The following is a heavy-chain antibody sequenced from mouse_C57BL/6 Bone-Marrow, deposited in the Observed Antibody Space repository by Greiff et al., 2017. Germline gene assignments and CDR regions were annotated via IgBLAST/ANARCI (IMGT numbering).Heavy chain of an antibody. CDR3: ARDYGSSYWYFDV. V-gene: IGHV1-85*01. J-gene: IGHJ1*03. CDR1: GYTFTSYD. Sequence: QVQLQQSGPELVKPGASVKLSCKASGYTFTSYDINWVKQRPGQGLEWIGWLYPRDGSTTYNEKFKGKATLTVDTSSSTAYMELHSLTSEASAVYFCARDYGSSYWYFDVWGTGTTVTVSS. CDR2: LYPRDGST. D-gene: IGHD1-1*01.